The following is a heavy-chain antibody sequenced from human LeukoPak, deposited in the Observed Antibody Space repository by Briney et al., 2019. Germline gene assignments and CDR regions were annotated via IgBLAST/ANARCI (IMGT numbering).Heavy chain of an antibody. CDR1: GGSISSYY. CDR2: IYTSGST. CDR3: ARHLADEIAAAENYYYYYMDV. J-gene: IGHJ6*03. V-gene: IGHV4-4*09. D-gene: IGHD6-13*01. Sequence: SETQSLTCTVSGGSISSYYWSWIRQPPGKGLEWIGYIYTSGSTNYNPSLKSRVTISVDTSKNQFSLKLSSVTAADTAVYYCARHLADEIAAAENYYYYYMDVWGKGTTVTVSS.